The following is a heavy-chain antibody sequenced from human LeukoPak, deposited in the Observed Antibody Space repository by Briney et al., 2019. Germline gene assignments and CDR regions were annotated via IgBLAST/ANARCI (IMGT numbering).Heavy chain of an antibody. J-gene: IGHJ5*02. CDR1: GDSINSGGFY. D-gene: IGHD2-2*01. CDR3: ARDLEYCSTTSCFT. CDR2: IHQSGIT. Sequence: PSETPSLTCNVSGDSINSGGFYWNWIRQPPGKGLEWIAYIHQSGITVSNPSLKSRLTLSLDASKNQFSLRLTSVTVADTAVYYCARDLEYCSTTSCFTWGQGTLVTVSS. V-gene: IGHV4-30-2*01.